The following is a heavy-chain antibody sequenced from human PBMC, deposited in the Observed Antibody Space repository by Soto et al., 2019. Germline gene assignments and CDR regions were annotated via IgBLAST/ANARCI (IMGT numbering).Heavy chain of an antibody. J-gene: IGHJ3*02. Sequence: VGSLRLSCAASGFTFSSYGMHWVRQAPGKGLEWVAVISYDGSNKYYADSVKGRFTISRDNSKNTLYLQMNSLRAEDTAVYYCAKGVASIPLWGFDIWGQGTMVTVSS. CDR3: AKGVASIPLWGFDI. V-gene: IGHV3-30*18. CDR1: GFTFSSYG. D-gene: IGHD7-27*01. CDR2: ISYDGSNK.